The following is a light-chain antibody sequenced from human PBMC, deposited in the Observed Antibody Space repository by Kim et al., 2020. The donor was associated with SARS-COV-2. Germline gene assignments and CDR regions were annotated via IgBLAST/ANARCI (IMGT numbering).Light chain of an antibody. J-gene: IGLJ2*01. CDR1: SNNVGLQG. CDR3: SAWDRSLNAVV. CDR2: RNN. V-gene: IGLV10-54*04. Sequence: PTATLILPGYSNNVGLQGTSWLQQHQGHPPKLLSYRNNNRPSGISERFSASRSGDTASLTITGLQPEDEADYYCSAWDRSLNAVVFGGGTQLTVL.